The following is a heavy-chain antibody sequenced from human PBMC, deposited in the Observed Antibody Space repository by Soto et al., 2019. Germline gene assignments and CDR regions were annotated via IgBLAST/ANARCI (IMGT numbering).Heavy chain of an antibody. V-gene: IGHV1-24*01. Sequence: EASVKVSCKVSGYTLTELSMHWVRQAPGKGLEWKGGFDPEDGETIYAQKFQGRVTMTEDTSTDTAYMELSSLRSEDTAVYYCATVVGATEVFGYWGQGTLVTVSS. CDR2: FDPEDGET. J-gene: IGHJ4*02. D-gene: IGHD1-26*01. CDR1: GYTLTELS. CDR3: ATVVGATEVFGY.